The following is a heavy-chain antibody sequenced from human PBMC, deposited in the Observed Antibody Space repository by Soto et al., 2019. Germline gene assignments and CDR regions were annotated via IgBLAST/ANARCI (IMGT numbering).Heavy chain of an antibody. D-gene: IGHD1-26*01. CDR3: AAGPTWEQHFDY. CDR1: GGSITSGDYY. CDR2: IYYSGST. J-gene: IGHJ4*02. Sequence: SETLSLTCTVSGGSITSGDYYWSWIRQPPGKCLEWIGYIYYSGSTYYNPSLKSRITMXXXTXXXXLSLXLXXVTXADTAMYYCAAGPTWEQHFDYWGQGTLVTVSS. V-gene: IGHV4-30-4*01.